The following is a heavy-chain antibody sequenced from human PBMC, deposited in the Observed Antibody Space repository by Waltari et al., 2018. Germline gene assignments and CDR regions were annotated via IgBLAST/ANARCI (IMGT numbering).Heavy chain of an antibody. CDR3: AKSTGSYYEVFDY. V-gene: IGHV3-23*04. Sequence: EVRLVESGGGLVQPGGSLTLSCAASGFTFSNYGMRWVRQAPGKGLECVSTISGSGGTTFYADSVKGRFTMSKDNSKNTLFLQMNSLRFDDTAEYYCAKSTGSYYEVFDYWGRGTLVTVSS. D-gene: IGHD1-26*01. CDR1: GFTFSNYG. J-gene: IGHJ4*02. CDR2: ISGSGGTT.